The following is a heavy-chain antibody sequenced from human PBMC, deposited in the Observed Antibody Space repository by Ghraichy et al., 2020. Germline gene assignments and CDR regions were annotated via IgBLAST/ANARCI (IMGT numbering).Heavy chain of an antibody. CDR3: AKEGRGYSYGYYYYYGMDV. J-gene: IGHJ6*02. V-gene: IGHV3-30*18. Sequence: GALRLSCAASGFTFSSYGMHWVRQAPGKGLEWVAVISYDGSNKYYADSVKGRFTISRDNSKNTLYLQMNSLRAEDTAVYYCAKEGRGYSYGYYYYYGMDVWGQGTTVTVSS. CDR2: ISYDGSNK. D-gene: IGHD5-18*01. CDR1: GFTFSSYG.